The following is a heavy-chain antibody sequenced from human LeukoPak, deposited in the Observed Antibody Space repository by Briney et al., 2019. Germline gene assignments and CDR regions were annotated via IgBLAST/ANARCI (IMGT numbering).Heavy chain of an antibody. CDR1: GYTFTGYY. Sequence: ASVKVSCKASGYTFTGYYMHWVRQAPGQGLEWMGWINPNSGGTNYAQKFQGRVTMTRDTSISTAYMELSRLRSDDTAVYYCASALSGYDLGGTDFDYWGQGTLVTVSS. J-gene: IGHJ4*02. CDR2: INPNSGGT. V-gene: IGHV1-2*02. D-gene: IGHD5-12*01. CDR3: ASALSGYDLGGTDFDY.